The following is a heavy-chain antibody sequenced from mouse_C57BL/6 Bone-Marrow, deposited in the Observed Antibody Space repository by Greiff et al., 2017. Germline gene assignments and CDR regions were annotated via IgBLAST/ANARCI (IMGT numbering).Heavy chain of an antibody. CDR3: ARRGGIYYSMDY. J-gene: IGHJ4*01. Sequence: VQLQQSGAELARPGASVKMSCKASGYTFTSYTMHWVKQRPGQGLEWIGCIHTSSGYTKYHQRFKVQATLTADKSSSTAYMQLSSLTSEDSAVYYSARRGGIYYSMDYWGQGTSGTVSS. V-gene: IGHV1-4*01. CDR1: GYTFTSYT. CDR2: IHTSSGYT.